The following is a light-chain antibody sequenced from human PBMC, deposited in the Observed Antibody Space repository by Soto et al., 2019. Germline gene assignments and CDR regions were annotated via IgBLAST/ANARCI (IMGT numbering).Light chain of an antibody. J-gene: IGKJ4*01. CDR1: QSIIDN. CDR2: GAS. CDR3: QQYKSWPPLT. V-gene: IGKV3-15*01. Sequence: DIGMTQSPAILSVSLGERATLSCLASQSIIDNLAWYQQRSGQAPRLLIYGASTRATGVPARFRGSGSGTECTLNISSLQSDDFSIYYCQQYKSWPPLTFGGGNKVE.